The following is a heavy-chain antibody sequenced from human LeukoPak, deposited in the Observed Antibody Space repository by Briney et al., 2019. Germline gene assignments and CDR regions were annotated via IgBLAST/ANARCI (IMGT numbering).Heavy chain of an antibody. V-gene: IGHV3-33*01. CDR1: GFTFSSYG. D-gene: IGHD6-13*01. J-gene: IGHJ5*02. CDR3: ARDSPSSSTYNWFDP. CDR2: IWYDGSNK. Sequence: GGSLRLSCAASGFTFSSYGMHWVRQAPGKGLEWVAVIWYDGSNKYYADSVKGRFTISRDNSKNTLYLQMNSLRAEDTAVYYCARDSPSSSTYNWFDPWGQGTLITVSS.